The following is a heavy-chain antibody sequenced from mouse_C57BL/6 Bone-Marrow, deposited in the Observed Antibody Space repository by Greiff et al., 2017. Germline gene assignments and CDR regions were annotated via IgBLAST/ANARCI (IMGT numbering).Heavy chain of an antibody. CDR3: TRSLIYYGTNY. J-gene: IGHJ2*01. CDR2: IDPEDGET. CDR1: GFNIKDYY. D-gene: IGHD1-1*01. Sequence: VQLQQSGAELVKPGASVKLSCTASGFNIKDYYIHWVKQRTEQGLEWIGRIDPEDGETKYAPKVQEKATITAYPSSNTAYRQLSSLTSEDTAVYYCTRSLIYYGTNYWGQGTTLTVSS. V-gene: IGHV14-2*01.